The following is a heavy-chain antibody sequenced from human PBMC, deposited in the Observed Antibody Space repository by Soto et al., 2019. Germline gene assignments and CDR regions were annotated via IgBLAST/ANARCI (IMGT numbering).Heavy chain of an antibody. CDR1: GFTFSDYY. V-gene: IGHV3-11*01. Sequence: GGSLRLSCAASGFTFSDYYMSWIRQAPGKGLEWVSYISSSGSTIYYADSVKGRFTISRDNAKNSLYLQMNSLRAEDTAVYYCARDGCSSTSCYDRNWFDPWGQGTLVTVSS. CDR3: ARDGCSSTSCYDRNWFDP. D-gene: IGHD2-2*01. J-gene: IGHJ5*02. CDR2: ISSSGSTI.